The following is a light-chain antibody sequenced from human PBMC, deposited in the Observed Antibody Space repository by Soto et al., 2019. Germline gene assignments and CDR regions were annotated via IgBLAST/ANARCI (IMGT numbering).Light chain of an antibody. CDR2: SNT. J-gene: IGLJ3*02. Sequence: QSVLTQPPSVSGAPGQRVTISCTGSNSNIGAGFGVQWYQQFPRTAPRLLIYSNTNRPSGVPDRFSASKSGTSASLAISGPQFEDEADYYCASWDDSLNGWMFGGGTKVTVL. CDR1: NSNIGAGFG. CDR3: ASWDDSLNGWM. V-gene: IGLV1-40*01.